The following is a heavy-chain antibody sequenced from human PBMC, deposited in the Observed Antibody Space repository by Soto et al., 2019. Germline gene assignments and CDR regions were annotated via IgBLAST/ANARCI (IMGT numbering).Heavy chain of an antibody. CDR2: IYWDDDK. Sequence: QITLKESGPTLVKPTQTLTLTCTFSGFSLSTSGVGVGWIRQPPGKALEWLALIYWDDDKRYSPSLKSRLTITKDTSKNPVVLTMTNMDPVDTATYYCEHSNNIVATTGYWFDPWGQGTLVTVSS. J-gene: IGHJ5*02. V-gene: IGHV2-5*02. CDR1: GFSLSTSGVG. CDR3: EHSNNIVATTGYWFDP. D-gene: IGHD5-12*01.